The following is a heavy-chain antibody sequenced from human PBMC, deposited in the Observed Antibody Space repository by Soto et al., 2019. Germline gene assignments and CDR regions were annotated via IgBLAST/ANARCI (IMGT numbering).Heavy chain of an antibody. CDR3: ARCDGSATYCFFFAY. J-gene: IGHJ4*02. D-gene: IGHD3-10*01. Sequence: GGSLRLSCAASGFTVSNSYMSWVRQAPGKGLEWVSAIYSGGSTYYADSVKGRFTISRDNSRNTLYLQMNGLRAEDTAVYFCARCDGSATYCFFFAYWGQGTPVTSP. CDR1: GFTVSNSY. V-gene: IGHV3-66*01. CDR2: IYSGGST.